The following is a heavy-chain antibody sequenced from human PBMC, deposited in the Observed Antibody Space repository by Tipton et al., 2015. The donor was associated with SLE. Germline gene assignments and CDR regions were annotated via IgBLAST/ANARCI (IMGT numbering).Heavy chain of an antibody. D-gene: IGHD2-15*01. J-gene: IGHJ4*02. CDR1: GFTFTDYY. V-gene: IGHV1-2*02. CDR2: IDPKSGGT. CDR3: ARSTRYCLGGPCNYFPY. Sequence: QSGAEVKTPGASMKVSCKASGFTFTDYYLHWVRQAPGQGPEWMGWIDPKSGGTNYAQKFQGRVTMARDTSTTTASMELSWLRSDDTAVYYCARSTRYCLGGPCNYFPYWGQGTLATVSS.